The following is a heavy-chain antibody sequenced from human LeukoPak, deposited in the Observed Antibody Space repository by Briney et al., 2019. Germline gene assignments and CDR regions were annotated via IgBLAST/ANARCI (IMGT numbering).Heavy chain of an antibody. Sequence: GESLRISCKGSGYSFISYWITWVRQMPGKGLEWMGRIDPSDSYNNYSPSFQGHVTISADKSISTAYLQWSSLKASDTAMYYCARPRTNYYDSGSYENWGQGTLVTVSS. CDR2: IDPSDSYN. V-gene: IGHV5-10-1*01. D-gene: IGHD3-10*01. J-gene: IGHJ4*02. CDR3: ARPRTNYYDSGSYEN. CDR1: GYSFISYW.